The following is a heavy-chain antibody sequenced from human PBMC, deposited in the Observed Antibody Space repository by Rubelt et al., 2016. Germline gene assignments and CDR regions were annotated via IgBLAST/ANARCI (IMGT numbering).Heavy chain of an antibody. CDR1: GGSFSDYS. Sequence: QVQLQQWGAGLLKPSETLSLTCAVYGGSFSDYSWSWIRQPPGKGPEWIGEINYSGNANYNPSLQSRVTISVDTSKNQFSLKLTSLTAADAAGYYGARGRPVGTQLWLTPPCGQGTLVTVSS. J-gene: IGHJ5*02. CDR3: ARGRPVGTQLWLTPP. D-gene: IGHD5-18*01. V-gene: IGHV4-34*01. CDR2: INYSGNA.